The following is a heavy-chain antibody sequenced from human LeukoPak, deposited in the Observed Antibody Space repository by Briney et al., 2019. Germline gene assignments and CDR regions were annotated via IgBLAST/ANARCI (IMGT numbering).Heavy chain of an antibody. CDR2: INHSGST. CDR1: GGSFSGYY. D-gene: IGHD1-20*01. CDR3: ARGGWGITGNPFDY. Sequence: SETLSLTCAVYGGSFSGYYWSWIRQPPGKGLEWIGEINHSGSTNYNPSLKSRVTISVETSKNQFSLKLSSVTAADTAVYYCARGGWGITGNPFDYWGQGTLVTVSS. J-gene: IGHJ4*02. V-gene: IGHV4-34*01.